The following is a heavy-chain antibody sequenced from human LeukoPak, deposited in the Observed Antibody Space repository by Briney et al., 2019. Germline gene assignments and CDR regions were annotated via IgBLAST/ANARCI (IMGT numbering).Heavy chain of an antibody. J-gene: IGHJ4*02. V-gene: IGHV4-30-4*01. CDR1: GFTFSSYAMH. Sequence: LRLSCSASGFTFSSYAMHWIRQPPGKGLEWIGYIYYSGSTYYNSSLKSRVTISVDTSKNQFSLKLSSVTAADTAVYYCARDLLNEGNHLDYWGQGTLVTVSS. CDR2: IYYSGST. CDR3: ARDLLNEGNHLDY. D-gene: IGHD4-23*01.